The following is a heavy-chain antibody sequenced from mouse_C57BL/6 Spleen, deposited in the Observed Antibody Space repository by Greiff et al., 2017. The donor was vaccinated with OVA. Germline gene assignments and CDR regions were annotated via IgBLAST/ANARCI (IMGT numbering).Heavy chain of an antibody. Sequence: LLESGAELVRPGTSVKVSCKASGYAFTNYLIEWVKQRPGQGLEWIGVINPGSGGTNYNEKFKGKATLTADKSSSTAYMQLSSLTSEDSAVYFCARDYAMDYWGQGTSVTVSS. CDR1: GYAFTNYL. CDR3: ARDYAMDY. CDR2: INPGSGGT. J-gene: IGHJ4*01. V-gene: IGHV1-54*01.